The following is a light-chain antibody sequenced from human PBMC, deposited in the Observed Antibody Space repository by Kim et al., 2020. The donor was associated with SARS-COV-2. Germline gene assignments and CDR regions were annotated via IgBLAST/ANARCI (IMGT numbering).Light chain of an antibody. CDR2: DVS. J-gene: IGLJ1*01. Sequence: GQSITISCTGTRSAIGAFNYVSWFQQHPGKAPNLLIYDVSQRPSGISNRFSGSTSGYTASLTISGLQAEDEADYYCSSYTNANTRLFGPGTKVTVL. CDR3: SSYTNANTRL. CDR1: RSAIGAFNY. V-gene: IGLV2-14*03.